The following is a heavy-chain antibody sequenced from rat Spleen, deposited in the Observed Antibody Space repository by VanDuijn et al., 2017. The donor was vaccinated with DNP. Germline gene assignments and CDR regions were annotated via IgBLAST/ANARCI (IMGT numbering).Heavy chain of an antibody. D-gene: IGHD3-1*01. V-gene: IGHV2-47*01. CDR2: IWSNGGT. J-gene: IGHJ1*01. CDR1: GLSLTSNS. Sequence: QVQLKESGPGLVQPSQTLSLTCTVSGLSLTSNSVSWIRQPPGKGPEGMGLIWSNGGTDYNSAIKSRLSISRDTSKSQVFLKMNSLQTEDTAMYFCATSRGGYFDFWGPGTMVTVSS. CDR3: ATSRGGYFDF.